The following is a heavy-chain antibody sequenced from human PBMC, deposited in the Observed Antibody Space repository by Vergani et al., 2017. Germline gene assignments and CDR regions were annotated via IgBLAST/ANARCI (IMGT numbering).Heavy chain of an antibody. Sequence: EVQLVESGGGLVQPGGSLRLSCAASGFTFSSYSMNWVRQAPGKGLEWVSYISSSSSTIYYADSVKGRFTISRDNAKNSLYLQMNSLRAEDTAVYYCARSAAAGYFDYWGQGTLVTVAS. CDR3: ARSAAAGYFDY. J-gene: IGHJ4*02. D-gene: IGHD6-13*01. CDR2: ISSSSSTI. V-gene: IGHV3-48*04. CDR1: GFTFSSYS.